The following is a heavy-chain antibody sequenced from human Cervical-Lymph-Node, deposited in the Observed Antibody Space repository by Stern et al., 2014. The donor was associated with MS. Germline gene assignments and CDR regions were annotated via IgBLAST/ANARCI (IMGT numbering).Heavy chain of an antibody. CDR3: ATYANSYDGDGYHNAFHI. Sequence: EVQLVESGGGLVQPGGSLRLSCAASGFTLSDHYMDWVRQAPGKGLECIGRSRNKVNSYTTEYASSVKGRFSISRDISKNSMYLQMSSLKIGDTAVYYCATYANSYDGDGYHNAFHIWGLGTMVTVSS. D-gene: IGHD3-22*01. V-gene: IGHV3-72*01. CDR1: GFTLSDHY. J-gene: IGHJ3*02. CDR2: SRNKVNSYTT.